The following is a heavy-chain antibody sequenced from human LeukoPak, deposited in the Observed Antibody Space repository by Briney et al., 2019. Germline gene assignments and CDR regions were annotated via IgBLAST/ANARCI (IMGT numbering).Heavy chain of an antibody. CDR3: SRENGAFSPFGY. CDR2: IPLTGLT. D-gene: IGHD2-8*01. V-gene: IGHV4/OR15-8*02. Sequence: SETLSLTCGVSGGSISNTNWWSWVRQPPGEGLEWRGEIPLTGLTHYNPSLESRVTVSLDKSKNQLSLNLTAVTAAATAVYYCSRENGAFSPFGYWGQGTLVTVLS. CDR1: GGSISNTNW. J-gene: IGHJ4*02.